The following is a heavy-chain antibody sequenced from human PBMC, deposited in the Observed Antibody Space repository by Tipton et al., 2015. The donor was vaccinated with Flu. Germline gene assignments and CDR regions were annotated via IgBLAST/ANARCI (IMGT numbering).Heavy chain of an antibody. CDR3: TRAWDSSGPPARFDY. CDR1: GFTFGDYA. J-gene: IGHJ4*02. Sequence: SLRLSCTASGFTFGDYAMSWVRQAPGKGLEWVGFIRSKAYGGTTEYAASVKGRFTISRDDSKSIAYLQMNSLKTEDTAVYYCTRAWDSSGPPARFDYWGQGTLVTVSS. CDR2: IRSKAYGGTT. D-gene: IGHD3-22*01. V-gene: IGHV3-49*04.